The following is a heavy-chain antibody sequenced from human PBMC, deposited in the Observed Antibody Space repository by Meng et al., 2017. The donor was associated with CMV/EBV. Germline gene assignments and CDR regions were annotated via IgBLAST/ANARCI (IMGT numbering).Heavy chain of an antibody. CDR2: IKQDGSEK. Sequence: GESLKISCAASGFTFSSYWMSWVRQAPGKGLEWVANIKQDGSEKYYVDSVKGRFTISRDNAKNSLYLQMNSLRAEDTAVYYCARVVSGSLDYWGQGTLVTVPQ. V-gene: IGHV3-7*01. J-gene: IGHJ4*02. CDR3: ARVVSGSLDY. CDR1: GFTFSSYW. D-gene: IGHD1-26*01.